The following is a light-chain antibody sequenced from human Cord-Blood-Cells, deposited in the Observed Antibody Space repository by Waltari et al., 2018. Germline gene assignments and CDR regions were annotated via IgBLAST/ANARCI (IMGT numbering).Light chain of an antibody. Sequence: ELVMTQSPATLSVSPGQRATLTCRASQSVSSNLAWYQQKPGQAPRLLIYGASTRATGIPARFSGSGSGTDFTLTISSLQSEDFAVYYCQQYNSWPWTFGQGTKVEIK. V-gene: IGKV3-15*01. CDR1: QSVSSN. CDR2: GAS. CDR3: QQYNSWPWT. J-gene: IGKJ1*01.